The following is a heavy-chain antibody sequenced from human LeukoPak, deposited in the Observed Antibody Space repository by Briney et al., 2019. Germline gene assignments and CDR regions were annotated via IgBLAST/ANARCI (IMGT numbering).Heavy chain of an antibody. CDR2: IKSKTDGGTT. D-gene: IGHD6-25*01. V-gene: IGHV3-15*01. Sequence: GGSLRLSCAASGFTFSNAWMLWVRQAPGKGLEWVARIKSKTDGGTTDYAAPVKGRFTISRDDSKNTLYLQMNSLKTEDTAVYYCTTDRRPYYYYYMDVWGKGTTVTVSS. CDR1: GFTFSNAW. J-gene: IGHJ6*03. CDR3: TTDRRPYYYYYMDV.